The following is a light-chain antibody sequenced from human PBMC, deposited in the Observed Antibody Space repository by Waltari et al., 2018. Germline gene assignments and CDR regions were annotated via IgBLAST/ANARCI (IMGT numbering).Light chain of an antibody. CDR1: QALNTF. Sequence: DTPMTQSPSSLSPSVGSSVIITCRARQALNTFLAWFQQKPGKAPRSLIYAASTLQSGVSSNFSGSGSGTNFTLTISSLQPEDCATYYCQQYYSFPPTFGGGTRVEI. CDR2: AAS. V-gene: IGKV1-16*02. J-gene: IGKJ4*02. CDR3: QQYYSFPPT.